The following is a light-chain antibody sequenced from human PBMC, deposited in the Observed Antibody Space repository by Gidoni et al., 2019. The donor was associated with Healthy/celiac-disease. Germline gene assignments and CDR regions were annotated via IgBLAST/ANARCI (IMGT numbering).Light chain of an antibody. J-gene: IGKJ2*01. CDR1: QSVSSSY. Sequence: EIVLTQSPGTLSLPPGERATLSCRASQSVSSSYLAWYQQKPDQAPRLLIYGASSRATGIPDRFSGSGSGTDFTLTISRLEPEDFAVYYCQQYGSSPPYTFGQGTKLEIK. CDR2: GAS. V-gene: IGKV3-20*01. CDR3: QQYGSSPPYT.